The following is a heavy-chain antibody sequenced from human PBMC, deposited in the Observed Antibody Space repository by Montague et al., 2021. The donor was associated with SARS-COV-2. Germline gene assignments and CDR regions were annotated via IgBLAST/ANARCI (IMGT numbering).Heavy chain of an antibody. Sequence: LRLSCPASGFTFSSYAMHWVRQAPGKGLEWVAVISYDGSNKYYADSVKGRFTISRDNSKNTLYLQMNSLRAEDTAVYYCARVGVESLLWFGELHHGPFDPWGQGTLVTVSS. D-gene: IGHD3-10*01. CDR1: GFTFSSYA. V-gene: IGHV3-30-3*01. CDR3: ARVGVESLLWFGELHHGPFDP. J-gene: IGHJ5*02. CDR2: ISYDGSNK.